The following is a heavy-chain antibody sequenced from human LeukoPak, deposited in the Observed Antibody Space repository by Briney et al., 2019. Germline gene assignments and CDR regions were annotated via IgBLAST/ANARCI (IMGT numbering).Heavy chain of an antibody. V-gene: IGHV3-21*01. J-gene: IGHJ6*03. CDR2: ISSSSSYI. Sequence: GGSLRLSCAASGFTFSSYSMNWVRQAPGKGLEWVSSISSSSSYIYYADSVKGRFTISRDNAKNSLYLQMNSLRAEDTAVYYCARDLGCSGGSCYWYYYYYMDVWGKGTTVTVSS. CDR3: ARDLGCSGGSCYWYYYYYMDV. CDR1: GFTFSSYS. D-gene: IGHD2-15*01.